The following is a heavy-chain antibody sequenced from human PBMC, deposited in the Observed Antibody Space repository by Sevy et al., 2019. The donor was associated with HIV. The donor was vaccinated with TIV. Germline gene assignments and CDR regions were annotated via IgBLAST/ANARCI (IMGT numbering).Heavy chain of an antibody. CDR3: FQHLYYYGSATWPPDS. CDR1: GFSLSTSGVG. V-gene: IGHV2-5*02. Sequence: SGPTLVKPTQTLTLTCTFSGFSLSTSGVGVGWIRQPPGKALEWLALIYWDDDKVYSPSLKSRLTVTKDTSKNQVVLTMTNVDPADTATYLYFQHLYYYGSATWPPDSWGQGTLVTVS. D-gene: IGHD3-10*01. CDR2: IYWDDDK. J-gene: IGHJ4*02.